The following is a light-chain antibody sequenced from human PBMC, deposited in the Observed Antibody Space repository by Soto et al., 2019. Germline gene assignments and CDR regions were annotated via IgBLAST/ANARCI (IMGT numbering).Light chain of an antibody. Sequence: IPLTQSPSSLSASVGDRVTITCRASQGISSYLAWYQQKPGKAPKFLIYAASTLQRGVPSRFSGSGSGTDFTLTISSLQPEDFATYFCQQLNSYPPTFGQETELEIK. CDR1: QGISSY. J-gene: IGKJ2*01. CDR2: AAS. V-gene: IGKV1-9*01. CDR3: QQLNSYPPT.